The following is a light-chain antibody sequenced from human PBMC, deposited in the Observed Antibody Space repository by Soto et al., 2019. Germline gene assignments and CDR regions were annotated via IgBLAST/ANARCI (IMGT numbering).Light chain of an antibody. CDR3: QQYNDWPLT. Sequence: EIVMTQSPVTLSVSPGERATLSCRASQSVSSNLAWYQQKPGQAPSLLIYGAFTRATGIPARFSGTGSGTEFTITISSLQDEDFALYYCQQYNDWPLTFGQGTKVDI. V-gene: IGKV3-15*01. CDR1: QSVSSN. J-gene: IGKJ1*01. CDR2: GAF.